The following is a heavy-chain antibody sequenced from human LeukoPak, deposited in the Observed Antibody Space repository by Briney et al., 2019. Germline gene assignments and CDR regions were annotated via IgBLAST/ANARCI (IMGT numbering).Heavy chain of an antibody. J-gene: IGHJ5*02. CDR3: ARGSSGWYSFDP. Sequence: ASVKVSCKASGYTFTGYYMHWVRPAPGQGLDGMGWINPNSGGTNYAQKFQGRVTMTRDTSISTAYMELSRLRSDDAAVYYCARGSSGWYSFDPWGQGTLVTVSS. V-gene: IGHV1-2*02. D-gene: IGHD6-19*01. CDR2: INPNSGGT. CDR1: GYTFTGYY.